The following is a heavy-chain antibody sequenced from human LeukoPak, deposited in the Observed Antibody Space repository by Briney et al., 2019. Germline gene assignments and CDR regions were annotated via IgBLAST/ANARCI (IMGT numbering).Heavy chain of an antibody. D-gene: IGHD2-2*02. Sequence: SVRVSCKXSGGTFSSYAISWVRQAPGQGLEWMGGIIPIFGTANYAQKFQGRVTITADESTSTAYMELSSLRSEDTAVYYCARDLLSCSSTSCYTYYFDYWGQGTLVTVSS. V-gene: IGHV1-69*13. CDR3: ARDLLSCSSTSCYTYYFDY. CDR2: IIPIFGTA. J-gene: IGHJ4*02. CDR1: GGTFSSYA.